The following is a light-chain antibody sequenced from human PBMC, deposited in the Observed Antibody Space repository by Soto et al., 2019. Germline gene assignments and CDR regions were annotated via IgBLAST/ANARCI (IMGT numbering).Light chain of an antibody. CDR1: QGVSSS. CDR3: QQRGNWPPIT. V-gene: IGKV3-11*01. CDR2: DAS. J-gene: IGKJ4*01. Sequence: EIVLTQSPGTLSLSPGERATLSCRASQGVSSSLAWYQQKHGQAPRLLIYDASNRAPGIPARFSGSGSGTDFTLTISSLEPEDFAVYYCQQRGNWPPITFGGGTKVEIK.